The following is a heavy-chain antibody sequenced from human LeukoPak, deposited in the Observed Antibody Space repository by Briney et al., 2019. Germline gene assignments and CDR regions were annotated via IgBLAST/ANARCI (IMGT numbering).Heavy chain of an antibody. D-gene: IGHD2-15*01. CDR3: ARGGVVAAPHNIPYYGMDV. J-gene: IGHJ6*02. V-gene: IGHV7-4-1*02. CDR2: INTNTGNP. CDR1: GYTFTSYA. Sequence: ASVKVSCKASGYTFTSYAMNWVRQAPGQGLEWMGWINTNTGNPTYAQGFTGRFVFSLDTSVSTAYLQISSLKAEDTAVYYCARGGVVAAPHNIPYYGMDVWGQGTTVTVSS.